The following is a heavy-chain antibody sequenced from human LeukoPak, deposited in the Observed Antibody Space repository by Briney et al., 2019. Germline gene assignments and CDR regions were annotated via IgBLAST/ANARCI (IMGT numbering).Heavy chain of an antibody. Sequence: ASVKVSCKASGYTFTGYYMHWVRQAPGQGLEWMGWINPNSGGTNYAQKFQGRVTMTRDTSISTAYMELSRLGSDDTAVYYCARVLYYYDSSGYYYDYWGQGTLVTVSS. CDR2: INPNSGGT. D-gene: IGHD3-22*01. J-gene: IGHJ4*02. CDR3: ARVLYYYDSSGYYYDY. CDR1: GYTFTGYY. V-gene: IGHV1-2*02.